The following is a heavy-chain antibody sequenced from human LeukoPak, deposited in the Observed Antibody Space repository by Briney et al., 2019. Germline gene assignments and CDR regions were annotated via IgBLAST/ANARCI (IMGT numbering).Heavy chain of an antibody. V-gene: IGHV1-8*01. CDR3: ARGPVYGSGSYYHFDY. D-gene: IGHD3-10*01. CDR1: GYTFTSYD. Sequence: ASVKVSCRASGYTFTSYDINWVRQATGQGLEWMGWMNPNSGNTGYAQKFQGRVTMTRNTSISTAYMELSSLRSEDTAVYYCARGPVYGSGSYYHFDYWGQGTLVTVSS. J-gene: IGHJ4*02. CDR2: MNPNSGNT.